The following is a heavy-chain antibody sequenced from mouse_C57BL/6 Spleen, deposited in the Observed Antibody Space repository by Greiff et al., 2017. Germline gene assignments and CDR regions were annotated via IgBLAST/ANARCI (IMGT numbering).Heavy chain of an antibody. V-gene: IGHV1-26*01. D-gene: IGHD2-4*01. CDR1: GYTFTDYY. Sequence: EVQLQQSGPELVKPGASVKISCKASGYTFTDYYMNWVKQSHGKSLEWIGDINPNNGGTSYNQKFKGKATLTVDKSSSTAYMELRSLTSEDSAVYYCARCPYDYGRYWYFDVWGTGTTVTVSS. CDR2: INPNNGGT. J-gene: IGHJ1*03. CDR3: ARCPYDYGRYWYFDV.